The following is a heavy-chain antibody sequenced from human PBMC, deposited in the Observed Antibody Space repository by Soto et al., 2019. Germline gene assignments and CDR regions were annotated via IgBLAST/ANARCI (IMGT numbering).Heavy chain of an antibody. CDR3: ACGYYDILTGRALDY. V-gene: IGHV3-30-3*01. D-gene: IGHD3-9*01. CDR2: ISSDGSNK. CDR1: GFTFSNYD. J-gene: IGHJ4*02. Sequence: QVQLVESGGGVVQPGRSLRLSCAASGFTFSNYDMHWVRQVPGEGLEWVAGISSDGSNKYYADSVKARFTSSRDNSENTLYLQMDSLRAEDTAVYYCACGYYDILTGRALDYWGQGTLVTVSS.